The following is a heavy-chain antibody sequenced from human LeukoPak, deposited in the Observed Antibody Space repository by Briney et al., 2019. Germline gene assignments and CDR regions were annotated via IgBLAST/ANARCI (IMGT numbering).Heavy chain of an antibody. CDR3: ARENCSGGSCYSIYYYYYMDV. J-gene: IGHJ6*03. CDR1: GGSISSSSYY. V-gene: IGHV4-39*07. CDR2: IYYSGST. Sequence: SETLSLTCTVSGGSISSSSYYWGWIRQPPGKGLEWIGSIYYSGSTYYNPSLKSRVTISVDTSKNQFSLKLSSVTAADTAVYYCARENCSGGSCYSIYYYYYMDVWGKGTTVTVSS. D-gene: IGHD2-15*01.